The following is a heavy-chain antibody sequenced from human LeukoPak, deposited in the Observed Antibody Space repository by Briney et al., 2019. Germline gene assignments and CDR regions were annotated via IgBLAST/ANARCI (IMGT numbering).Heavy chain of an antibody. V-gene: IGHV3-21*03. CDR2: ISSSSSYI. J-gene: IGHJ4*02. D-gene: IGHD2-15*01. CDR3: TTRSPARYCSDGACYSSADY. CDR1: GFTFSSYS. Sequence: GGSLRLSCAASGFTFSSYSMNWVRQAPGKGLEWVSSISSSSSYIYYADSVKGRFTISRDNAKNSLCLQMNSLNTEDTAMYYCTTRSPARYCSDGACYSSADYWGQGTLVTVSS.